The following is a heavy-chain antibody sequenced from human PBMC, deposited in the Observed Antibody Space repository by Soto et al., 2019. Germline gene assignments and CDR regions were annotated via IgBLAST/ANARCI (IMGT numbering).Heavy chain of an antibody. Sequence: EVQLVESGGDLVQPGGSLRLSCEASGFTFSSNWMHWVRQAPGKGLVWVARMNPDGSSRGYADSVKGRFTITRDNAKNTLSLQRTSLRAEDTAVYYCARGVNAGSVHYYLDDKWGEGPLVAVSS. D-gene: IGHD3-10*01. V-gene: IGHV3-74*01. CDR1: GFTFSSNW. CDR3: ARGVNAGSVHYYLDDK. J-gene: IGHJ4*02. CDR2: MNPDGSSR.